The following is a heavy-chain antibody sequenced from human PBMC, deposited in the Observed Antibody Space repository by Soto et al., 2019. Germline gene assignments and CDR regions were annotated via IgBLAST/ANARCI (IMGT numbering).Heavy chain of an antibody. CDR1: GLPFNRNG. D-gene: IGHD1-1*01. J-gene: IGHJ6*02. Sequence: GGSLRLACAASGLPFNRNGMHWVRQAPGKGLEWVAVIWYDGSKEYYSDSVKGRFTISRDNSKNMLYLQMNSVRVEDTAVYFCARDRSAGNYFYYGMDVWGQGTTVTVSS. V-gene: IGHV3-33*01. CDR3: ARDRSAGNYFYYGMDV. CDR2: IWYDGSKE.